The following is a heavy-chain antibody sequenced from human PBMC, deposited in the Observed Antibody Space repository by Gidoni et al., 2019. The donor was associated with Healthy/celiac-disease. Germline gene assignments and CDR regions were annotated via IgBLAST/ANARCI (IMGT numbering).Heavy chain of an antibody. D-gene: IGHD1-26*01. J-gene: IGHJ6*02. CDR2: FDPEDGET. CDR3: ATVIVGATVYYYYGMDV. Sequence: QVQLVQSGAEVKKPGASVKVSCKVSGYTITELSMHWVRQAPGKGLEWLGGFDPEDGETIDSQKFQGRLTMTEDTSTDTAYMELSSRRSEDTAVYYCATVIVGATVYYYYGMDVWGQGTTVTVSS. V-gene: IGHV1-24*01. CDR1: GYTITELS.